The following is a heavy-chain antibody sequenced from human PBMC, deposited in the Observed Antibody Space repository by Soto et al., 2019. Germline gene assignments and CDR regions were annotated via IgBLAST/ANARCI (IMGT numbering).Heavy chain of an antibody. Sequence: PGGSLRLSCAASGFTFSSYEMNWVRQAPGKGLEWVSYISSSGSTIYYADSVKGRFTISRDNAKNSLYLQMNSLRAEDAAVYYCARVATGRFDYWGQGTLVTVSS. V-gene: IGHV3-48*03. CDR2: ISSSGSTI. CDR1: GFTFSSYE. D-gene: IGHD5-12*01. CDR3: ARVATGRFDY. J-gene: IGHJ4*02.